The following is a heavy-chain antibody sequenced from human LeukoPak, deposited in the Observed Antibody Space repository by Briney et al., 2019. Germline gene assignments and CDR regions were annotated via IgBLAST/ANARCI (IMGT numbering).Heavy chain of an antibody. D-gene: IGHD3-16*01. CDR1: GFTFSSYE. J-gene: IGHJ4*02. V-gene: IGHV3-48*03. CDR2: ITSSGNTI. CDR3: ATRWGYFDY. Sequence: PGGSLRLSCAASGFTFSSYEMNWVRQAPGKGLEWISYITSSGNTIYYADSVKGRFTISRDNAKNSLYLQMNSLRAEDTAVYYCATRWGYFDYWGQGTLVTVSS.